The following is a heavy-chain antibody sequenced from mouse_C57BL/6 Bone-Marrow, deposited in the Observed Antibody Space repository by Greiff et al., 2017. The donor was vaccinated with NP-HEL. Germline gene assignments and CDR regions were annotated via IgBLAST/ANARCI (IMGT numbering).Heavy chain of an antibody. CDR3: TRSVLRRRHYYAMDY. Sequence: QVQLQQSGAELVRPGASVTLSCKASGYTFTDYEMHWVKQTPVHGLEWIGAIDPETGGTAYNQKFKGKAILTADKSSSTAYMELRSLTSEDSAVYYGTRSVLRRRHYYAMDYWGQGTSVTVSS. J-gene: IGHJ4*01. D-gene: IGHD1-1*01. CDR1: GYTFTDYE. CDR2: IDPETGGT. V-gene: IGHV1-15*01.